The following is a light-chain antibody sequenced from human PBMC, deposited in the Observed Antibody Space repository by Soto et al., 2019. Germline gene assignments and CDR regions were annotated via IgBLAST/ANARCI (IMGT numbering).Light chain of an antibody. CDR1: SSYVGGYNY. CDR3: SSYTSSSWV. CDR2: DVS. V-gene: IGLV2-14*01. J-gene: IGLJ3*02. Sequence: QSALTQPASVSGSPGQSITISCPGTSSYVGGYNYVSWYQQHPGKAPKLMIYDVSNRPSGVSNRFSGSKSGNTASLTISGLQAEDEADYYCSSYTSSSWVFGGGTKLTVL.